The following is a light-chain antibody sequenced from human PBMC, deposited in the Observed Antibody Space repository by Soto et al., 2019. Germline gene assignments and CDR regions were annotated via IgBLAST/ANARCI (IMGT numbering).Light chain of an antibody. CDR3: HQYGNSPGT. CDR1: QSVRSNY. Sequence: EIVLTQSPGTLSLSPGERATLSCRASQSVRSNYLAWYQQKPGQAPSLLIYGASTRATGIPDRFSGSGSGTDFTLTNTRLEPEDFAVYYCHQYGNSPGTFGQGTKLEIK. CDR2: GAS. J-gene: IGKJ2*01. V-gene: IGKV3-20*01.